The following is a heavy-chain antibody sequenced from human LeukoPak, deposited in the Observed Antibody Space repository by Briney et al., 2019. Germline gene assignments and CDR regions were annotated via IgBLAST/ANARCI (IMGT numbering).Heavy chain of an antibody. CDR2: INPNSGGT. V-gene: IGHV1-2*02. Sequence: GASVKVSCKASGYTFTGYYMHWVRQAPGQGLEWMGWINPNSGGTNYAQKFQGSVTMTRDTSISTAYMELSRLRSDDTAVYYCARDRKTGYSSGWYNYWGQGTLVTVSS. D-gene: IGHD6-19*01. CDR1: GYTFTGYY. CDR3: ARDRKTGYSSGWYNY. J-gene: IGHJ4*02.